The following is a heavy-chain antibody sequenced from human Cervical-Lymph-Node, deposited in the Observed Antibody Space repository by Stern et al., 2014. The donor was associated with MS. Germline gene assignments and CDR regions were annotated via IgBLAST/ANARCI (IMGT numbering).Heavy chain of an antibody. Sequence: QLVQSGAEVKKPGASVKVSCKASGYTFTSYGISWVRQAPGQGLEWMGWISAYNGNTNYAQKLQGRVTMTTDTSTSTAYMELRSLRSDDTAVYYCARRSRDSSGYYYHYYYGMDVWGQGTTVTVSS. CDR1: GYTFTSYG. D-gene: IGHD3-22*01. CDR2: ISAYNGNT. CDR3: ARRSRDSSGYYYHYYYGMDV. V-gene: IGHV1-18*01. J-gene: IGHJ6*02.